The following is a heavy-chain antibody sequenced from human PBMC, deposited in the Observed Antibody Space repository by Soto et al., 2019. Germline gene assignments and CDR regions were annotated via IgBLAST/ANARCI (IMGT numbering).Heavy chain of an antibody. J-gene: IGHJ6*02. D-gene: IGHD2-2*01. CDR3: ARDDWGYCSSTSCYGANYYYYGMDV. Sequence: VQLVQSGAEVKKPGASVKVSCKASGYTFTSYGISWVRQAPGQGLEWMGWISAYNGNTNYAQKLQGRVTMTTDTSTSTAYMELRSLRSVDTAVYYCARDDWGYCSSTSCYGANYYYYGMDVWGQGTTVTDSS. V-gene: IGHV1-18*01. CDR2: ISAYNGNT. CDR1: GYTFTSYG.